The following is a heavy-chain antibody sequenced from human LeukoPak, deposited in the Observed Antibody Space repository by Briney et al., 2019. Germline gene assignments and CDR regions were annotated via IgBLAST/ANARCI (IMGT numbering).Heavy chain of an antibody. D-gene: IGHD5-12*01. Sequence: GGSLRLSXTGSGFTFSTYGMNWVRQAPGRGPEWVAYIHSSSTPIYYADSVRGRFTISRDNAKNSLYLQMNSLRGEDTAVYYCAREGYSGYNSHWGQGTLVTVSS. V-gene: IGHV3-48*01. J-gene: IGHJ4*02. CDR1: GFTFSTYG. CDR3: AREGYSGYNSH. CDR2: IHSSSTPI.